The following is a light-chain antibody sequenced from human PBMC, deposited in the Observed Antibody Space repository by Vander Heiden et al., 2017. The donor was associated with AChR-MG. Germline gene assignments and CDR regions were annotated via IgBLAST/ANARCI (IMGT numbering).Light chain of an antibody. V-gene: IGLV2-14*01. Sequence: QSALTQPVSVSGSPGQSITISCTGTSSDVGGYNYVSWYQQHPGKAPKLMIYEVSNRPSGVSNRFSGSKSGNTASLTISGLQAEDEADYYCSSYTSSSLLFGGGTKLTGL. CDR2: EVS. CDR1: SSDVGGYNY. CDR3: SSYTSSSLL. J-gene: IGLJ2*01.